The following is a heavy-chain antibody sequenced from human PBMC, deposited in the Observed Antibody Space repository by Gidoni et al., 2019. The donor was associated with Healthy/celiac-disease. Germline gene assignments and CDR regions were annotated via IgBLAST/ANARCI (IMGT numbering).Heavy chain of an antibody. CDR1: GFTFDDYA. CDR2: ISWNSGSI. Sequence: EVQLVESGGGLVQPGRSLRLSCAASGFTFDDYAMHWVRQAPGKGLEWGAVISWNSGSIGYADSVKGRFTISRDNAKNSLYLQMNSLRAEDTALYYCAKGPMIVVAAYYFDYWGQGTLVTVSS. V-gene: IGHV3-9*01. J-gene: IGHJ4*02. D-gene: IGHD3-22*01. CDR3: AKGPMIVVAAYYFDY.